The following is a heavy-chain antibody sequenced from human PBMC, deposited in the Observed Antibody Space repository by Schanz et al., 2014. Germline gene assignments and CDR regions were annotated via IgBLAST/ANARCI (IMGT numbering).Heavy chain of an antibody. D-gene: IGHD2-2*01. J-gene: IGHJ6*03. CDR1: GFSFGTYA. CDR3: ARVKYCTITRCYRTETEGIYYMDV. Sequence: EVQLVESGGGLVQPGGSLRLSCAASGFSFGTYAMSWVRQAPGKGLEWVSSISSGGGSTYYADSVKGRFTISRDNSKNTLYLQMKSLRAEDTAVYYCARVKYCTITRCYRTETEGIYYMDVWGKGTTVTVSS. CDR2: ISSGGGST. V-gene: IGHV3-23*04.